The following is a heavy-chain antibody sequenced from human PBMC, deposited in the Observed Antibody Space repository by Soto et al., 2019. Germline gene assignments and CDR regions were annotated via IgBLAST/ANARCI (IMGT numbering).Heavy chain of an antibody. J-gene: IGHJ6*02. V-gene: IGHV1-18*04. CDR2: VSAFKGKT. D-gene: IGHD2-2*01. Sequence: ATLKGSCKASRYTLSSHGFNRVRQGPGPGVGGRGWVSAFKGKTNYAQKLQGRITMTTDTSTSTAYLEPRSLRPDDTAVYYCAREYCSSTSCYRGLYGMDVWGQGNRVTAP. CDR1: RYTLSSHG. CDR3: AREYCSSTSCYRGLYGMDV.